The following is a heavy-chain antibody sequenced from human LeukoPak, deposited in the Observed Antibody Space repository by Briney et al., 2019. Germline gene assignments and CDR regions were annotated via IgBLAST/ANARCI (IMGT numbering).Heavy chain of an antibody. CDR3: ARSEGYCSSTSYFSPIDY. J-gene: IGHJ4*02. CDR2: ISSNSSYI. D-gene: IGHD2-2*01. CDR1: GFAFSSYS. V-gene: IGHV3-21*01. Sequence: GGSLRLSCAASGFAFSSYSMNWVRQAPGKGLEWGSSISSNSSYIYYADSVKGRFTISRDNAKNSLYLQMNSLRAEDTAVYYCARSEGYCSSTSYFSPIDYWGQGTLVTVSS.